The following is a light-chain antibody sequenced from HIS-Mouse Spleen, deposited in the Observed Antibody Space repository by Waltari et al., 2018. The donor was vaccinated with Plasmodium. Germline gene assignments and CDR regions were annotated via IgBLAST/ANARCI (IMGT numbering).Light chain of an antibody. Sequence: DIVMTQSPDSLAVSLGERATINCKSSQSVLYSSNNKNYLAWYQQKPGQPPKLLIYWASTRESGVPDRFSGSGSGTDFTFTISSLQPEDIATYYCQQYDNLPPTFGGGTKVEIK. CDR1: QSVLYSSNNKNY. CDR2: WAS. CDR3: QQYDNLPPT. J-gene: IGKJ4*01. V-gene: IGKV4-1*01.